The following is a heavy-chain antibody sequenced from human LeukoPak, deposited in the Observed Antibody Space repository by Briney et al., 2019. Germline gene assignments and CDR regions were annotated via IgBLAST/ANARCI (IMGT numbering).Heavy chain of an antibody. J-gene: IGHJ5*02. D-gene: IGHD3-10*01. CDR3: ARERYYYGSGSYRSWFDP. CDR1: GFTVSSNY. Sequence: PGGSLRLSCAASGFTVSSNYMSWVRQAPGKGLEWVSVIYSGGSTYYADSVKGRFTISRDNSKNTLYLQMNSLRAEDTAVYYCARERYYYGSGSYRSWFDPWGQGTLVTVSS. CDR2: IYSGGST. V-gene: IGHV3-66*01.